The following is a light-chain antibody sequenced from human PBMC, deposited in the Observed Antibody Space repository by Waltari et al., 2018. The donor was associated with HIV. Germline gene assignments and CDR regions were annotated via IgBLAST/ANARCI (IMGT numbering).Light chain of an antibody. V-gene: IGLV1-44*01. Sequence: QSVLTQPPSSSGTPGQRLTSSCSGSSSHVGRTTVTWYQHLPGAAPKLLILNTDERPSGVPDRFSGSKPGTSASLAISGLQSEDEADYYCAVWDDSLNAYVFGTGTTVTVL. CDR2: NTD. CDR3: AVWDDSLNAYV. J-gene: IGLJ1*01. CDR1: SSHVGRTT.